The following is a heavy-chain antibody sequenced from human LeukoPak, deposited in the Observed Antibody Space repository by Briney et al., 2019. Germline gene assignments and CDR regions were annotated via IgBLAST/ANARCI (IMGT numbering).Heavy chain of an antibody. CDR1: GGSFSGYY. D-gene: IGHD2-2*01. V-gene: IGHV4-34*01. CDR3: ARGRRSTTHYYYGMDV. CDR2: INHSGST. Sequence: SETLSLTCAVYGGSFSGYYWSWIRQPTGKGLEWIGEINHSGSTNYNPSLKSRVTISVDTSKNQFSLKLSSVTAADTAVYYCARGRRSTTHYYYGMDVWGKGTTVTVSS. J-gene: IGHJ6*04.